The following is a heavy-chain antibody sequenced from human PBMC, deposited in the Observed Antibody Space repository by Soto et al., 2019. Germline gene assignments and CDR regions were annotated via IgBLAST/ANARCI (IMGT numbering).Heavy chain of an antibody. J-gene: IGHJ3*02. CDR1: GYTLTELS. Sequence: ASVKVSCKVSGYTLTELSMHWVRQAPGKGPEWMGGFDPEDGETIYAQKFQGRVTMTEDTSTDTAYMELSSLRSEDTAVYYCATGRWKWGNQLDSFCILGPGTNVTVSS. CDR2: FDPEDGET. V-gene: IGHV1-24*01. CDR3: ATGRWKWGNQLDSFCI. D-gene: IGHD3-16*01.